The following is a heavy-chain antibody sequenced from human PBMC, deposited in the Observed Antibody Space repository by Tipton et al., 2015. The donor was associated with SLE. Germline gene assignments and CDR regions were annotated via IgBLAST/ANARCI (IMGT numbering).Heavy chain of an antibody. Sequence: LRLSCTVSGGSISSHYWSWIRQPPGKGLEWIGYIYYSGSTNYNPSLKSRVTISVDTSKNQFSLKLSSVTAADTAVYYCAREEGRYFDLWGRGTLVTVSS. D-gene: IGHD3-10*01. CDR3: AREEGRYFDL. V-gene: IGHV4-59*11. J-gene: IGHJ2*01. CDR2: IYYSGST. CDR1: GGSISSHY.